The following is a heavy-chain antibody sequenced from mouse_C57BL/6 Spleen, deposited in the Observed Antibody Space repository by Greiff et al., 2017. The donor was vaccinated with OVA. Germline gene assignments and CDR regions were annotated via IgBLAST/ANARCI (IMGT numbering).Heavy chain of an antibody. CDR3: ASVTTGYAMDY. J-gene: IGHJ4*01. CDR1: GYAFSSYW. CDR2: IYPGDGDT. Sequence: QVHVKQSGAELVKPGASVKISCKASGYAFSSYWMNWVKQRPGKGLEWIGQIYPGDGDTNYNGKFKGKATLTADKSSSTAYMQLSSLTSEDSAVYCCASVTTGYAMDYWGQGTSVTVSS. D-gene: IGHD1-1*01. V-gene: IGHV1-80*01.